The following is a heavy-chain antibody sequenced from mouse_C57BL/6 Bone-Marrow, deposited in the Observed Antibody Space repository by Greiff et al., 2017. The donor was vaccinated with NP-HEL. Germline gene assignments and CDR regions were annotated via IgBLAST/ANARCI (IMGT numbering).Heavy chain of an antibody. CDR2: IHPSSGYT. V-gene: IGHV1-4*01. CDR3: ASSTVATRDFHY. Sequence: VQLVESGAELAGPGAPEQMSCKASGYNFTSYTMHWVKQRPGQGLDWIGYIHPSSGYTQYDQKFKDKATLTADNSSSTAYMQLISLPSESSAVYSCASSTVATRDFHYWGQGTTPTLSS. J-gene: IGHJ2*01. CDR1: GYNFTSYT. D-gene: IGHD2-1*01.